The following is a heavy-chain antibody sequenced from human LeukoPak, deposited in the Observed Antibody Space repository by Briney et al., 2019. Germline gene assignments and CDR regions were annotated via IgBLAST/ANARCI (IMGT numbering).Heavy chain of an antibody. Sequence: SETLSLTCTVSGVSISNSRNYWGWIRQPPGKGLEWIGEINHSESTNYNPSLKSRVTISVDTSKNQFSLKLSSVTAADTAVYYCARQGYSSGWYYYYYMDVWGKGTTVTISS. CDR1: GVSISNSRNY. CDR3: ARQGYSSGWYYYYYMDV. CDR2: INHSEST. J-gene: IGHJ6*03. D-gene: IGHD6-19*01. V-gene: IGHV4-39*01.